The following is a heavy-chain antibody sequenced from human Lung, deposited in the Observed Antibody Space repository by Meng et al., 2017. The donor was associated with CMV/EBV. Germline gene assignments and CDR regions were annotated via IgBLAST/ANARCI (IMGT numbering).Heavy chain of an antibody. Sequence: GSLRLXXAVYGGSFSGYYWSWIRQPPGKGLEWIGEINHSGSTNYNPSLKSRVTISVDTSKNQFSLKLSSVTAADTAVYYCARGRVTGTTGGWFDPWGQGTLVTVSS. CDR2: INHSGST. D-gene: IGHD1-7*01. J-gene: IGHJ5*02. CDR3: ARGRVTGTTGGWFDP. CDR1: GGSFSGYY. V-gene: IGHV4-34*01.